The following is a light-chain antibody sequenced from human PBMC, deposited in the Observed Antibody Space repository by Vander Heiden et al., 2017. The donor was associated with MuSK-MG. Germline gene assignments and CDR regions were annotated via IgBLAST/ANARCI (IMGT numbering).Light chain of an antibody. Sequence: DIRLTQSPSFLSASIGDRVTITCRASQGISNYLAWYQQKPGKAPKLLIYAASTLQRGVPSRFIGSGSGTQFTLTISSLQPEDSATYYCQQLDNYPKVTFGPGTKVDL. CDR3: QQLDNYPKVT. CDR1: QGISNY. V-gene: IGKV1-9*01. CDR2: AAS. J-gene: IGKJ3*01.